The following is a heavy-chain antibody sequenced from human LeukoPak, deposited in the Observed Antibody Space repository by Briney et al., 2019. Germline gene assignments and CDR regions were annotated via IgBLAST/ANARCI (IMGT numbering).Heavy chain of an antibody. CDR2: ISYDGSNE. J-gene: IGHJ4*02. Sequence: GGSLRLSCAASGFTFSSYVMHWVRQAPGKGLEWVAIISYDGSNEYYADSVKGRFTISRDNSKNTLYLQMNSLRAEDTAVYYCASYDRFDYWGQGTLVTVSS. CDR3: ASYDRFDY. V-gene: IGHV3-30*04. CDR1: GFTFSSYV. D-gene: IGHD3-22*01.